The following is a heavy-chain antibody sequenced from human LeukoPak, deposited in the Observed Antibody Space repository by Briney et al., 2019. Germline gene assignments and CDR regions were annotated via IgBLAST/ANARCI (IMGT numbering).Heavy chain of an antibody. CDR3: AKDKGVYQQHGGPDAFDI. CDR2: ILYDGSNK. Sequence: PGRSLRLSCAASGFTLSSYAMRWVRQAPRKGLGWVAVILYDGSNKYYADSVKGRVTISRDNAKNSLYLQMNSLRAEDTALYYCAKDKGVYQQHGGPDAFDIWGQGTMVTVSS. J-gene: IGHJ3*02. D-gene: IGHD6-13*01. CDR1: GFTLSSYA. V-gene: IGHV3-30*04.